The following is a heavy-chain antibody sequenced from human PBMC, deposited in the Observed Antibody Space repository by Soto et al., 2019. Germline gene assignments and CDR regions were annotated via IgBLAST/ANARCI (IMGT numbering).Heavy chain of an antibody. V-gene: IGHV1-69*01. D-gene: IGHD6-13*01. CDR2: IIPYYNTL. CDR3: ASGASRWYPYFLDS. Sequence: QAQVVQSGAEVRKPGSSVKLSCKASEGTFNSYAIAWVRQAPGQGLEWMGGIIPYYNTLNYAQKFQDRVTITADASTNTVYMELSSLRSDDTAVYFCASGASRWYPYFLDSWAQGTLVTVSS. J-gene: IGHJ4*02. CDR1: EGTFNSYA.